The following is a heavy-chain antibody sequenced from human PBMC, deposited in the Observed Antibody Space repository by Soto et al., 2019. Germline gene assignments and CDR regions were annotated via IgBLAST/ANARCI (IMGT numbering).Heavy chain of an antibody. V-gene: IGHV4-30-2*01. J-gene: IGHJ4*02. CDR1: DGSISSGGYS. CDR3: ARRYGVYFDY. CDR2: IYHSGST. D-gene: IGHD4-17*01. Sequence: PSETLSLTCAVSDGSISSGGYSWSWIRQPPGKGLEWIGYIYHSGSTYYNPSLKSRVTISVDRSKNQFSLKLSSVTAADTAVYYCARRYGVYFDYWGQGTLVTVSS.